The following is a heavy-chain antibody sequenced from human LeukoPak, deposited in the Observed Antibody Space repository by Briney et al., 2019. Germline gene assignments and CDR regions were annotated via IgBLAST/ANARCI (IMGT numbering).Heavy chain of an antibody. Sequence: SETLSLTCAVSGYYISSGYYWGWIRQPPGKGLEWIGSIYHSGSTYYNPSLKSRVTVSVDTSKNQFSLKLSSVTAADTAVYYCARDTGGNYYWGQGTLVTVSS. J-gene: IGHJ4*02. V-gene: IGHV4-38-2*02. D-gene: IGHD4-23*01. CDR1: GYYISSGYY. CDR2: IYHSGST. CDR3: ARDTGGNYY.